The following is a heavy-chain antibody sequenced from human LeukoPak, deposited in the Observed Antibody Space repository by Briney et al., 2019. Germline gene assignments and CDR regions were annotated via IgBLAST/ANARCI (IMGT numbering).Heavy chain of an antibody. J-gene: IGHJ4*02. D-gene: IGHD6-19*01. CDR2: IYTGGTT. V-gene: IGHV3-66*02. CDR3: ARDKLGSGYSSDFDY. CDR1: GFAVSSNY. Sequence: GGSLRLSCAATGFAVSSNYMNWVRQAPGKGLEWVSAIYTGGTTYYADSVKGRFTISRDNSKNTLYLQMNSLRAEDTAVYYCARDKLGSGYSSDFDYWGQGTLVTVSS.